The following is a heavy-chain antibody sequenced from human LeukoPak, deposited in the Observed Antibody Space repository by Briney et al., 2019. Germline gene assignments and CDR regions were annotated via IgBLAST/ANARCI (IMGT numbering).Heavy chain of an antibody. Sequence: GGSLRLSCAASGFTFSSYSMNWVRQAPGKGLEWVSSISSSSSYIYYADLVKGRFTISRDNAKNSLYLQMNSLKTEDTAVYYCTRSFYCSGGSCYSAGYYYYYGMDVWGQGTTVTVSS. D-gene: IGHD2-15*01. CDR2: ISSSSSYI. J-gene: IGHJ6*02. CDR1: GFTFSSYS. V-gene: IGHV3-21*03. CDR3: TRSFYCSGGSCYSAGYYYYYGMDV.